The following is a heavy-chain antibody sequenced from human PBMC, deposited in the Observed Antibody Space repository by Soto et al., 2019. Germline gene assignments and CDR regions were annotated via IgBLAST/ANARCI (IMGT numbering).Heavy chain of an antibody. Sequence: QVQLVEAGGGVVQPGRSLSLSFTASGFTFSNYDMHWVRQAPGKGLEWVSYISYAGTNKYSVDSLKGRFTISRDNSKNTLYLRLNALRVEDTAVYYCARACFNGATVTACGAFDLWGQGTMVTVAS. J-gene: IGHJ3*01. CDR1: GFTFSNYD. CDR3: ARACFNGATVTACGAFDL. CDR2: ISYAGTNK. D-gene: IGHD4-17*01. V-gene: IGHV3-30-3*01.